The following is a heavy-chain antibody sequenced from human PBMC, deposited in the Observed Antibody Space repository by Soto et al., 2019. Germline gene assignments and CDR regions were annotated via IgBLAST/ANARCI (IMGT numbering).Heavy chain of an antibody. V-gene: IGHV1-18*01. J-gene: IGHJ5*02. CDR1: GYTFTSSG. CDR2: ISAYNDNT. Sequence: QVQLVQSGAEVKTPGASVKVSCKASGYTFTSSGISWVRQAPGQGLEWMGWISAYNDNTNYAQKLQGRVIMTTDTSTSTAYMELTCLRTDVTAVYYCARGSTTVTTSAWFDPWGQGTLVTVSS. CDR3: ARGSTTVTTSAWFDP. D-gene: IGHD4-17*01.